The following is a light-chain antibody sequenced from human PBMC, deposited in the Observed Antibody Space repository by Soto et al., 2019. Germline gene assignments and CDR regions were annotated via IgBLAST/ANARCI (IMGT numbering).Light chain of an antibody. CDR2: KAS. CDR3: QQYNSYSSYT. J-gene: IGKJ2*01. CDR1: QSISSW. Sequence: DIQMTQSPSTLSASVGDRVTITCRASQSISSWLAWYQQKPGKAPKLLIYKASSLESGVPSRFSGRGSGTEFTLTISSLQPDDFATYYCQQYNSYSSYTFGQGTKVDIK. V-gene: IGKV1-5*03.